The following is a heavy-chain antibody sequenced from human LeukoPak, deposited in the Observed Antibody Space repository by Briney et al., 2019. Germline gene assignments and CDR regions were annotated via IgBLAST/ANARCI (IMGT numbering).Heavy chain of an antibody. J-gene: IGHJ4*02. D-gene: IGHD5-12*01. CDR1: GFTFSSYG. Sequence: GGSLRLSCAASGFTFSSYGMSWVRQAPGKGLEWVSAISGSGDTTYYADSVKGRFSVSRDNSKNTHFLQMSRLRAEDTAVYYCAKGDQWLSDIFDGWGQGTLVTVSS. CDR3: AKGDQWLSDIFDG. V-gene: IGHV3-23*01. CDR2: ISGSGDTT.